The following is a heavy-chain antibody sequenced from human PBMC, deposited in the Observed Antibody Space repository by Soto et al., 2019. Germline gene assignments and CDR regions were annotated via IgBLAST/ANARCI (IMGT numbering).Heavy chain of an antibody. CDR2: IYYSGST. CDR3: ARGIVPAATQPFDY. V-gene: IGHV4-31*03. J-gene: IGHJ4*02. Sequence: PSETLSLTCTVSGGSISSGGYYWSWIRQHPGKGLEWIGYIYYSGSTYYNPSLKSRVTISVDTSKNQFSLKLSSVTAADTAVYYCARGIVPAATQPFDYRGQGTLVTVSS. D-gene: IGHD2-2*01. CDR1: GGSISSGGYY.